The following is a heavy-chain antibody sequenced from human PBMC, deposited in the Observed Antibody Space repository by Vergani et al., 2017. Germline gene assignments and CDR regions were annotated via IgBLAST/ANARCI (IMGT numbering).Heavy chain of an antibody. D-gene: IGHD6-6*01. J-gene: IGHJ4*02. Sequence: QVQLQEWGAGLLKTSGTLSLPCGVSGGSFSDYYCSWVRQAPGMGLEWIGEVNHGGSTNYNPSLKSRVSISVDTSKHQFSLQLTSVTAADSALYFCASIARAPTRRNPPPEYGGQGIRVTVSS. V-gene: IGHV4-34*01. CDR2: VNHGGST. CDR3: ASIARAPTRRNPPPEY. CDR1: GGSFSDYY.